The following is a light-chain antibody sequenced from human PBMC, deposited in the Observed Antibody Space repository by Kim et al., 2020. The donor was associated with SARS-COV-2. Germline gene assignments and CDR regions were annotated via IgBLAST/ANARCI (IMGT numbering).Light chain of an antibody. V-gene: IGKV3-15*01. J-gene: IGKJ1*01. CDR1: QNVNNN. CDR3: QHYNGWPPWT. Sequence: EIVLTQSPATLSVSPGERATFSCRASQNVNNNLAWYQQKPGQAPRLLTCGASIRASGIPARFSGSGSGTEFTLTISSLQSEDFAVYYCQHYNGWPPWTFGQGTKVEVK. CDR2: GAS.